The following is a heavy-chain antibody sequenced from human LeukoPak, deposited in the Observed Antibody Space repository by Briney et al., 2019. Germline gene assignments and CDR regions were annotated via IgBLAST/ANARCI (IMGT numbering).Heavy chain of an antibody. V-gene: IGHV7-4-1*02. CDR2: INTRTANP. CDR3: VRVGVLTTVFDY. D-gene: IGHD4/OR15-4a*01. CDR1: GYDLTAYT. Sequence: GASVKVSCEASGYDLTAYTLNWVRQAPGQGLEWMGWINTRTANPAYAQGFVGRFVFSVDTSVNTAYLRISSLKAEDTAVYYCVRVGVLTTVFDYWGQGTLVAVSS. J-gene: IGHJ4*02.